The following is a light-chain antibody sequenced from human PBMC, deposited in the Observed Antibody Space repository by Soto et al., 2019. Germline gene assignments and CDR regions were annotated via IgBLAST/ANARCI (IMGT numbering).Light chain of an antibody. V-gene: IGKV3-11*01. J-gene: IGKJ5*01. CDR3: QQGPNWPPIT. CDR1: QSVRRY. CDR2: DAS. Sequence: ESVLTQSPATLCLYPGERATLSCRASQSVRRYLAWYQQKPGQAPRLLIYDASTRATGISARFSGSGSETDFTLTITILEPEDFGVYSCQQGPNWPPITFGQGTRLENK.